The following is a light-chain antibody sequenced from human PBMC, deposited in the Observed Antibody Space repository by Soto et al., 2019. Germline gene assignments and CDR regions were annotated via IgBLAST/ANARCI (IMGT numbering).Light chain of an antibody. J-gene: IGKJ1*01. CDR1: QSVSSN. CDR2: GAS. Sequence: EIVMTQSPATLSVSPGERATLSCRASQSVSSNLAWYQQKPGQAPRLLIYGASTRATGIPARFSGSGSGTEFTLTISSLQSEDFAVYYRQQYNNWPPKTFSQGTKVDIK. CDR3: QQYNNWPPKT. V-gene: IGKV3-15*01.